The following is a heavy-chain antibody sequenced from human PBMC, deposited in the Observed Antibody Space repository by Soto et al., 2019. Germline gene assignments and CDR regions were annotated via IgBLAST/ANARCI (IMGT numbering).Heavy chain of an antibody. Sequence: SEALSLTCTVSGGSISRSSYYWGWIRQPPGKGLEWIGSIYYSGSTYYNPSLKSRVTISVDTSKNQFSLKLSSVTAADTAVYYCARHSTKPMNYGPDWYFDLWGRGTLVTVS. V-gene: IGHV4-39*01. CDR3: ARHSTKPMNYGPDWYFDL. CDR1: GGSISRSSYY. CDR2: IYYSGST. J-gene: IGHJ2*01. D-gene: IGHD3-10*01.